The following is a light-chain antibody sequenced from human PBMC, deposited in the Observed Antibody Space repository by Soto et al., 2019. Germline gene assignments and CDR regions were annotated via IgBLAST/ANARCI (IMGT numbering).Light chain of an antibody. CDR2: DVS. CDR1: SSDVGTYNY. J-gene: IGLJ2*01. V-gene: IGLV2-11*01. CDR3: CSYAGGYTHAV. Sequence: QSALTQPRSVSGPPGQSVSISCSGTSSDVGTYNYVSWYQQHLGKAPKLMIYDVSKRPSGVPDRFSGSKSGNTASLTISGLQAEDEADYYCCSYAGGYTHAVVGGGTKLTVL.